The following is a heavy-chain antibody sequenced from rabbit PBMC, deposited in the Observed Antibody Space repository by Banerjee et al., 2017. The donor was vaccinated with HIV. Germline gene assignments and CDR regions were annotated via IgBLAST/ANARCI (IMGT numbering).Heavy chain of an antibody. J-gene: IGHJ4*01. D-gene: IGHD6-1*01. CDR3: ARDAGSYAYIDGYFNL. CDR1: GFDFSSYYY. V-gene: IGHV1S45*01. Sequence: QEQLEESGGGLVKPGGTLTLTCKASGFDFSSYYYMCWVRQAPGKGLEWIACIYADSSGSTDYASWAKGRFTISKTSSTTVTLQMTSLTAADTATYFCARDAGSYAYIDGYFNLWGQGTLVTVS. CDR2: IYADSSGST.